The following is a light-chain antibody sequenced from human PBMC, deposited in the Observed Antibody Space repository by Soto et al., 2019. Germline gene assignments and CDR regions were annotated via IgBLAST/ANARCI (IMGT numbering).Light chain of an antibody. CDR2: AAS. Sequence: SHMTHSPSSLSASLGGIVTMTCRASQSIVTYLNWYLQKPGKAPKLLIYAASTLQSGVPSRFSGSGSGTEFTLTISSLQPEDFATYHCQQLNSYPLTFGGGTKVDIK. V-gene: IGKV1-9*01. CDR1: QSIVTY. J-gene: IGKJ4*01. CDR3: QQLNSYPLT.